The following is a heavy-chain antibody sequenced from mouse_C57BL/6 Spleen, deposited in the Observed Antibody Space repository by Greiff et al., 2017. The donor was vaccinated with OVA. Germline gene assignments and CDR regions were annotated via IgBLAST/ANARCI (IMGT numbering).Heavy chain of an antibody. CDR3: ARAKGYSNYEGYYYAMDY. CDR2: IDPEDGET. CDR1: GFNIKDYY. Sequence: EVQLQQSGAELVKPGASVKLSCTASGFNIKDYYMHWVKQRTEQGLEWIGRIDPEDGETKYAPKFQGKATITADTSSNTAYLQLSSLTSEDTAVYYCARAKGYSNYEGYYYAMDYWGQGTSVTVSS. J-gene: IGHJ4*01. D-gene: IGHD2-5*01. V-gene: IGHV14-2*01.